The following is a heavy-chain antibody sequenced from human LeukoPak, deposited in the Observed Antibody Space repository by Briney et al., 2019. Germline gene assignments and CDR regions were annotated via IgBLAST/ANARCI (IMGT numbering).Heavy chain of an antibody. CDR1: GLSFGDYT. CDR3: AKGGYSNYKEEFDP. D-gene: IGHD4-11*01. V-gene: IGHV3-21*01. J-gene: IGHJ5*02. Sequence: GGSLRLSCEASGLSFGDYTMHWVRQAPGKGLEWVSSISSSSSYIYYADSVKGRFTISRDNAKNSLYLQMNSLRAEDTAVYYCAKGGYSNYKEEFDPWGQGTLVTVSS. CDR2: ISSSSSYI.